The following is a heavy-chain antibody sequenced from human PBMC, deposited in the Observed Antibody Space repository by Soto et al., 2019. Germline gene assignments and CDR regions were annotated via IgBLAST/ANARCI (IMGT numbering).Heavy chain of an antibody. CDR1: GFTFSSYA. J-gene: IGHJ4*02. Sequence: LRLSCAASGFTFSSYAVSWVRQAPGKGLEWVSIITSDGRTYYADSVKGRFTISRDNSKNTVYLQMNSLRAEDTAVYYCAKDYSTVTTDPLSVVLFDYWGQGALVTVSS. D-gene: IGHD4-17*01. CDR3: AKDYSTVTTDPLSVVLFDY. CDR2: ITSDGRT. V-gene: IGHV3-23*01.